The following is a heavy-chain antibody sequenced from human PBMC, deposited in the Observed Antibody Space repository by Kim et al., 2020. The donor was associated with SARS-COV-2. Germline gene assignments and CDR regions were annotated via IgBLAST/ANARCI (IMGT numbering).Heavy chain of an antibody. CDR2: INHRGRA. J-gene: IGHJ4*02. D-gene: IGHD3-9*01. V-gene: IGHV4-34*01. CDR1: SGSFSGYY. Sequence: SETLSLTCAVYSGSFSGYYWSWIRQPPGKGLVWIGEINHRGRANYNSSLKSRVIISVDTSKNQFSLNLNSVTAADADMYYFAKMRSRSHDWGGQGTLGTVSS. CDR3: AKMRSRSHDW.